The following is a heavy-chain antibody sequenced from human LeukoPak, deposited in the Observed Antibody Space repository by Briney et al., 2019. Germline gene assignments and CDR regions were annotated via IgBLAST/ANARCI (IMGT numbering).Heavy chain of an antibody. Sequence: SETLSLTCTVSGGSISNYYWSWIRQPPGKGLEWIGHIYHSGSTYYNPSLQSRVTISRDTSKNQVSLKMSSVTAADTAVYYCARTLHAGGNNSPLVYWGQGILVTVSS. D-gene: IGHD4-23*01. J-gene: IGHJ4*02. CDR1: GGSISNYY. V-gene: IGHV4-59*12. CDR3: ARTLHAGGNNSPLVY. CDR2: IYHSGST.